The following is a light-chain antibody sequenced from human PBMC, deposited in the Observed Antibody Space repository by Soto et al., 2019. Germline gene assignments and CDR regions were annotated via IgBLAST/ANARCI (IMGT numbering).Light chain of an antibody. CDR3: QQYHNWPT. J-gene: IGKJ5*01. CDR1: QSVSGN. Sequence: IVMTQSPATLSMSPGERVTLSCRASQSVSGNLAWYQQKLGQAPRLLIYDTSTRATGIPARFSGSGSGTEFTLTISRLRSEDFAVYYCQQYHNWPTFGQGTRVEIK. V-gene: IGKV3-15*01. CDR2: DTS.